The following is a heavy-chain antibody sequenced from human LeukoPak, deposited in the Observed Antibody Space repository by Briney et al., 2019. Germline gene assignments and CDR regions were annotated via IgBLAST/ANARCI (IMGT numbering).Heavy chain of an antibody. D-gene: IGHD2-21*02. CDR1: GGSISSGGYY. Sequence: SETLSLTCTVSGGSISSGGYYWSWIRQPAGKGLEWIGRIYTSGSTKYNPSLKSRVTMSVDTSKNQFSLKLSSVTAADTAVYYCASSRILNGDCRYWGQGTLVTVSS. CDR2: IYTSGST. J-gene: IGHJ4*02. CDR3: ASSRILNGDCRY. V-gene: IGHV4-61*02.